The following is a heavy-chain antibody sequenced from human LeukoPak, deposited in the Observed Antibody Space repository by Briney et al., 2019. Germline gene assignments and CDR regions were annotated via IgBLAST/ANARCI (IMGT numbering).Heavy chain of an antibody. D-gene: IGHD1-1*01. CDR3: ARASRVQNYYYGMDV. Sequence: ASVKVSCKASGYTFTGYYMHWVRQAPGQGLEWMGWINPNSGGTNYAQKFQGRVTMTRDTSISTAYMELSSLRSEDTAVYYCARASRVQNYYYGMDVWGQGTTVTVSS. CDR2: INPNSGGT. CDR1: GYTFTGYY. J-gene: IGHJ6*02. V-gene: IGHV1-2*02.